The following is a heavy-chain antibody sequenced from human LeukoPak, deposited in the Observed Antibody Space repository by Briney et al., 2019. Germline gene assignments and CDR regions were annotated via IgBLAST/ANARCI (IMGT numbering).Heavy chain of an antibody. CDR3: ARARLAVAGGTSYYFDY. V-gene: IGHV1-2*06. CDR2: INPNSGGT. D-gene: IGHD6-19*01. J-gene: IGHJ4*02. Sequence: ASVKVSXKASGYTFTGYYMHWVRQAPGQGLEWMGRINPNSGGTNYAQKFQGRVTMTRDTSISTAFMELSRLRSDDTAVYYCARARLAVAGGTSYYFDYWGQGTLVTVSS. CDR1: GYTFTGYY.